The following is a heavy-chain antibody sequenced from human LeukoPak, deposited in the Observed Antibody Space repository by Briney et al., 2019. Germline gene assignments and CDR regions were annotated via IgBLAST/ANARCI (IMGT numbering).Heavy chain of an antibody. J-gene: IGHJ6*02. V-gene: IGHV4-59*01. D-gene: IGHD3-10*01. CDR2: SHYSGNS. CDR3: ARDRGYYGSGSYSTYYYYGVDV. Sequence: SETLSLTCTVSGDSITSYSWSWIRQPPGKALQWIGFSHYSGNSNYNPPLKSRVTMSVDMSRNQVSLRLSSVTAADTAVYYCARDRGYYGSGSYSTYYYYGVDVWGQGTTVTVSS. CDR1: GDSITSYS.